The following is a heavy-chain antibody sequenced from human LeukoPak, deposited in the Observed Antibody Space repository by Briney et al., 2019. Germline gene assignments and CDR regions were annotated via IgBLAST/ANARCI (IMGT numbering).Heavy chain of an antibody. V-gene: IGHV4-59*01. CDR2: IHYSGSI. J-gene: IGHJ3*02. CDR1: GGSISSYY. Sequence: SETLSLTCTVSGGSISSYYWTWIRQPPGKGLEWIGCIHYSGSISYNPSLKSRVTISVDTSKNQFSLKLSSVTAADTAVYYCARDFRGSVDAFDIWGQGTMVAVSS. CDR3: ARDFRGSVDAFDI.